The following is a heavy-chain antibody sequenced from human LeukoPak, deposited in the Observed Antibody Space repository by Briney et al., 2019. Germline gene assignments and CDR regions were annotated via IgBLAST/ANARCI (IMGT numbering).Heavy chain of an antibody. CDR2: VSAYNFAT. J-gene: IGHJ4*02. Sequence: ASVSVSCKTSGHIFTSYGFTWVRQAPGRRPEWMGWVSAYNFATDYAWKFQGRVTMTADTSTGTVYMDLRSLRGDDTAIYYCARCWSFDRGYCDFWGQGTQVIVSS. D-gene: IGHD5-12*01. CDR1: GHIFTSYG. V-gene: IGHV1-18*01. CDR3: ARCWSFDRGYCDF.